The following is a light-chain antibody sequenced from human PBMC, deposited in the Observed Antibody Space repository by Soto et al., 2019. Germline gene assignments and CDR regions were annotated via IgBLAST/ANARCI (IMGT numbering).Light chain of an antibody. J-gene: IGLJ2*01. Sequence: QLVLTQSPSASASMGASVNLTCTLSSGHSSYAIAWHQQQPEKGPRYLMKLSNDGSHTKGDGIPDRFSGSSSGAERYLTISSLHSEDEGDYYCQTWATGIVVFGGGTKVTVL. V-gene: IGLV4-69*01. CDR3: QTWATGIVV. CDR2: LSNDGSH. CDR1: SGHSSYA.